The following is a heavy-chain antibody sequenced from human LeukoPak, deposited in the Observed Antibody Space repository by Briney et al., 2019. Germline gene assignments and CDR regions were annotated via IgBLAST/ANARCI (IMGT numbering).Heavy chain of an antibody. Sequence: SDTLSLTCTVSGGSLSGHFWSWFRRPPGKGLENIGYIHSSGSTNYNPSYKSRVTVSLEMSKNQFSLSLSSVTAADTAVYYRARDPGDTDWYNIDFWGQGILVTVSS. CDR2: IHSSGST. CDR1: GGSLSGHF. D-gene: IGHD1/OR15-1a*01. V-gene: IGHV4-59*11. J-gene: IGHJ4*02. CDR3: ARDPGDTDWYNIDF.